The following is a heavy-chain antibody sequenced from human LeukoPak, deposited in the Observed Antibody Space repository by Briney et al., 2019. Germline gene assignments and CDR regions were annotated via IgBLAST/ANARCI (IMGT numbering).Heavy chain of an antibody. CDR3: AKSSIFYDSSGYYVGEKYYFDY. CDR1: GFTFSSYA. D-gene: IGHD3-22*01. Sequence: GGSLRLSCAASGFTFSSYAMSWVRQAPGKGLEGVSAISASGTTTYYADSVQGRFTISRDNSKNTLYLQTNSLRAEDTAVYYCAKSSIFYDSSGYYVGEKYYFDYWGQGTLVTVSS. V-gene: IGHV3-23*01. CDR2: ISASGTTT. J-gene: IGHJ4*02.